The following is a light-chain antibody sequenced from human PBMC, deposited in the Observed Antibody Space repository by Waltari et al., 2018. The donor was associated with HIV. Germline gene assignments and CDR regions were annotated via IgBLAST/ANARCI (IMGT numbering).Light chain of an antibody. CDR3: QQYDNLPPYT. CDR1: QDINTF. V-gene: IGKV1-33*01. J-gene: IGKJ2*01. Sequence: DIQMTQSPSSLSASVGDRVTITCQASQDINTFLTWYQHKPGTAPKLLIYDASYLETGVPSSFSGSGSGTDFSLTISSLQPEDTATYYCQQYDNLPPYTFGQGTKVEIK. CDR2: DAS.